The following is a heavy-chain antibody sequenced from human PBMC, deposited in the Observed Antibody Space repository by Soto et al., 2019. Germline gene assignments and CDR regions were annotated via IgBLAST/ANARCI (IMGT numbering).Heavy chain of an antibody. CDR3: ARDNGQGLVSD. Sequence: QVQLVQSGAEVKKPGASVKVSCKASGYIFTSHGISWVRQAPGQGLEWMGRISTYNGNTKYAQKLQGRVTMTTDTSASIAYMELRSLRSGATAVYYCARDNGQGLVSDWGQGTLVTVSS. D-gene: IGHD6-19*01. J-gene: IGHJ1*01. CDR2: ISTYNGNT. V-gene: IGHV1-18*01. CDR1: GYIFTSHG.